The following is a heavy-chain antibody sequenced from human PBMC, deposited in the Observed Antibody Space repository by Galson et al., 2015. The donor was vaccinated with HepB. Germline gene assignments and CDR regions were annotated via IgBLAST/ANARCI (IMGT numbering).Heavy chain of an antibody. CDR1: GFMFSNYA. CDR2: LSHDGTNK. V-gene: IGHV3-30-3*01. J-gene: IGHJ4*02. D-gene: IGHD5-18*01. CDR3: VRDRYNFGQFDY. Sequence: SLRLSCAASGFMFSNYAMDWVRQAPGKGLEWLAVLSHDGTNKYYADSVKGRFTISRDNSKDTLYLQMNRLRTEDTAVYYCVRDRYNFGQFDYWGQGTLVTVSS.